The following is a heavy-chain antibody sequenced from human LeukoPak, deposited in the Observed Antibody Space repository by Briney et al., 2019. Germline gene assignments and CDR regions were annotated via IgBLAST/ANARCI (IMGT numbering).Heavy chain of an antibody. CDR2: ITTSGGST. CDR1: GFTFSNFG. Sequence: PGGSLRLSCAASGFTFSNFGMSWVRQAPGKGLKWVSGITTSGGSTYYSDSVKGRFTISRDNSKNTLYLQMNSLRAEDTAVYYCAKGSSTWCFDYWGQGTLVTASS. V-gene: IGHV3-23*01. D-gene: IGHD6-13*01. J-gene: IGHJ4*02. CDR3: AKGSSTWCFDY.